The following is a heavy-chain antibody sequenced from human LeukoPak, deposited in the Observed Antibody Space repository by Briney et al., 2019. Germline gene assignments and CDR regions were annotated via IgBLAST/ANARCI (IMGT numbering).Heavy chain of an antibody. D-gene: IGHD3-10*01. J-gene: IGHJ4*02. Sequence: GGSLRLSCAASGFTFSNAWMNWVRQAPGKGLEWVGRIKTKTEGGTTDYAAPVKGRFTISRDDSKNTVYQQMNSLKTEDTAVYYCASYGSGSHDYWGQGSLVTVFS. CDR1: GFTFSNAW. CDR3: ASYGSGSHDY. CDR2: IKTKTEGGTT. V-gene: IGHV3-15*01.